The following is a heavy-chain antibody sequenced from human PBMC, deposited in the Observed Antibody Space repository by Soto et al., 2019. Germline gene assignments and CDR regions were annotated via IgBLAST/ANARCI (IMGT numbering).Heavy chain of an antibody. CDR3: AKRHCSGTSCYHFDY. CDR1: GFTFNNYA. Sequence: GGSLRLSCVASGFTFNNYAMILVRQATGKGLEWVSRISDSGSSTYHADSVKGRFTISRDNSKNTLYMQMNSLRAEDTAVYYCAKRHCSGTSCYHFDYWGQGTPVTVSS. V-gene: IGHV3-23*01. D-gene: IGHD2-15*01. J-gene: IGHJ4*02. CDR2: ISDSGSST.